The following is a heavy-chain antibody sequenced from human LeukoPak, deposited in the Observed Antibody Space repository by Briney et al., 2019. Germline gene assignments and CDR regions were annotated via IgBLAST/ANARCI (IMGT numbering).Heavy chain of an antibody. Sequence: SETLSLTCTVSGGSISSYYWSWIRQPPGKGLEWIGYIYYSGSTNYNPSLKSRVTISVDTSKNQSSLKRSSVTAADTAVYYCARLVRGVYDYWGQGTLVTVSS. CDR2: IYYSGST. V-gene: IGHV4-59*08. D-gene: IGHD3-10*01. J-gene: IGHJ4*02. CDR1: GGSISSYY. CDR3: ARLVRGVYDY.